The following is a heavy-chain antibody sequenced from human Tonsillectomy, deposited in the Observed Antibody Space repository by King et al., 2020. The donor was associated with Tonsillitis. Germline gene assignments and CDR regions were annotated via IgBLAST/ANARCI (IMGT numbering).Heavy chain of an antibody. Sequence: VQLVESGGGLVQPGGSLRLSCAASGFTFITYNMNWVRQAPGKGREGVAYITSSSSSIYYADSVKGRFTISRDNAKISLYLQMNSLRAEDTAVYYCARPDYGDFYFDSWGQGTLVTVSS. V-gene: IGHV3-48*01. CDR1: GFTFITYN. CDR2: ITSSSSSI. J-gene: IGHJ4*02. D-gene: IGHD4-17*01. CDR3: ARPDYGDFYFDS.